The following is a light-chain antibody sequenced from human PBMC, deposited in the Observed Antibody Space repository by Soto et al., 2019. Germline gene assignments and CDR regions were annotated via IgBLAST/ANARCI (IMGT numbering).Light chain of an antibody. CDR1: QSVDSNY. Sequence: EIVLTQSTGTLSLSPGERATLSCRASQSVDSNYLAWYQQKPGQAPRFLIYGASSRAPGTPDRFSGSGSGTDLTLTISRLEPEAFAVYYCQQYGRSAPIAFGQGTRLENK. J-gene: IGKJ5*01. CDR2: GAS. CDR3: QQYGRSAPIA. V-gene: IGKV3-20*01.